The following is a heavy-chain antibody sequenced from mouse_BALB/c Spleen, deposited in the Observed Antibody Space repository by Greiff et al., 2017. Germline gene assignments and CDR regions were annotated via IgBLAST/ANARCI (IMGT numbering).Heavy chain of an antibody. V-gene: IGHV14-4*02. CDR1: GFNIKDYY. CDR2: IDPENGDT. CDR3: NAKGATYGYDSNWYFDV. D-gene: IGHD2-2*01. J-gene: IGHJ1*01. Sequence: EVQLQESGAELVRSGASVKLSCTASGFNIKDYYMHWVKQRPEQGLEWIGWIDPENGDTEYAPKFQGKATMTADTSSNTAYLQLSSLTSEDTAVYYCNAKGATYGYDSNWYFDVWGAGTTVTVSS.